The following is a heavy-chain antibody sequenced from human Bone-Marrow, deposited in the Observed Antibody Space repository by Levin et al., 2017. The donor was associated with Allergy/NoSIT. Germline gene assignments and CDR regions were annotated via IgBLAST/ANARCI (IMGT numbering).Heavy chain of an antibody. D-gene: IGHD5-12*01. CDR2: IYYSGST. J-gene: IGHJ3*02. Sequence: PSETLSLTCTVSGGSISSSSYYWGWIRQPPGKGLEWIGSIYYSGSTYYNPSLKSRVTISVDTSKNQFSLKLSSVTAADTAVYYCASSDYVVEGDAFDIWGQGTMVTVSS. CDR1: GGSISSSSYY. V-gene: IGHV4-39*01. CDR3: ASSDYVVEGDAFDI.